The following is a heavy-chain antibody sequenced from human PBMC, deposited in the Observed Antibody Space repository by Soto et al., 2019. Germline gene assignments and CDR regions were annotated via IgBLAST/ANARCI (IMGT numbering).Heavy chain of an antibody. CDR3: ERLSSLYYNSDYGGYYFDY. CDR1: GGSIRGGDYY. V-gene: IGHV4-31*03. CDR2: IFYSGNS. J-gene: IGHJ4*02. D-gene: IGHD3-10*01. Sequence: QVQLQESGPGLVKPSQTLSLTCTVSGGSIRGGDYYWSWIRQHPGKGLEWIGYIFYSGNSFYNPSLKSGVTISVDTSKNQFSLQLSSVTAADTAIYYFERLSSLYYNSDYGGYYFDYWGQGTLVSVSS.